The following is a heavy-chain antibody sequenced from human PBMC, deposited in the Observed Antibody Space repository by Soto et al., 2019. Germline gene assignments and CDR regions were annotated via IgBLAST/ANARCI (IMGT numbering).Heavy chain of an antibody. V-gene: IGHV3-23*01. J-gene: IGHJ4*02. D-gene: IGHD2-15*01. CDR2: ISGSGGST. CDR3: AKTKKYCSGGSGYFDN. Sequence: GGSLRLSCAASGFTFSSYAMSWVRQAPGKGLEWVSAISGSGGSTYYADSVKGRFTISRDNSKNTLYLQMNSLRAEDTAVYYCAKTKKYCSGGSGYFDNWGQGTMVTVSS. CDR1: GFTFSSYA.